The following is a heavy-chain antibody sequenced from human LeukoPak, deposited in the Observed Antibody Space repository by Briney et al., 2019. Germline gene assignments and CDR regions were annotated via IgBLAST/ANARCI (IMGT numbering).Heavy chain of an antibody. CDR3: ARDCRSHGSGSYFPPY. CDR1: GYTFDIYA. D-gene: IGHD3-10*01. Sequence: GGSLRLSRAGSGYTFDIYAMHWVRQVPRKGLEWVAIISYDGSKKYYTDSVKGRFTISRDNSKKTLYLEMKSLRVEDTAVYYCARDCRSHGSGSYFPPYWGQGTLVTVSS. CDR2: ISYDGSKK. V-gene: IGHV3-30*04. J-gene: IGHJ4*02.